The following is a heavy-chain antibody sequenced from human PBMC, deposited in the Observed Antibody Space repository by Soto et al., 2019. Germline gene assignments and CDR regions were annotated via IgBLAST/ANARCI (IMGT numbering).Heavy chain of an antibody. CDR3: LRSHGGY. V-gene: IGHV4-59*03. CDR2: ISYTGSA. CDR1: GGSMRSYS. J-gene: IGHJ4*02. Sequence: QVQLQASGPGLVKPSETLSLTCTVSGGSMRSYSWSWFRRPPGGRLELIGCISYTGSADCSPSLKSRIAMSVDTSKDQCSLKLNSVPAADTAVYYCLRSHGGYWGQGIQVTVSS.